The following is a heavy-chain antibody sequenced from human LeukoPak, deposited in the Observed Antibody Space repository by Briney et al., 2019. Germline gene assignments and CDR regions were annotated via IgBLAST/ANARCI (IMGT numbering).Heavy chain of an antibody. CDR1: GYTFTGYY. Sequence: ASVKVSCKASGYTFTGYYMQWVRQAPGQGLEWMGWINPNSGGTNYAQKFQGRVTMTRDMSISTAYMQLSRLRSDDTAVYYCARDPYDSSGYYFDYWGQGTLVTVSS. D-gene: IGHD3-22*01. CDR3: ARDPYDSSGYYFDY. J-gene: IGHJ4*02. CDR2: INPNSGGT. V-gene: IGHV1-2*02.